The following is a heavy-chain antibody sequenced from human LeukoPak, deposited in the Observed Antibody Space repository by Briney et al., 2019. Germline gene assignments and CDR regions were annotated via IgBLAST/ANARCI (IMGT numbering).Heavy chain of an antibody. CDR3: AREYTSGYYRTFDY. CDR1: GFIFSTYT. V-gene: IGHV3-30-3*01. CDR2: ISHDGDNN. J-gene: IGHJ4*02. Sequence: GRSLGLSCAASGFIFSTYTMHWVRQAPGKGLEWVAIISHDGDNNYYADSVKGRFTISRDNSKNTLYLQMNSLRAEDSAVYYCAREYTSGYYRTFDYWGQGTLVTVSS. D-gene: IGHD3-22*01.